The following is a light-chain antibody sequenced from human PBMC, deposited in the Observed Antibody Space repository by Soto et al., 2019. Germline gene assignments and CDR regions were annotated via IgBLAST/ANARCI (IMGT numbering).Light chain of an antibody. V-gene: IGLV1-40*01. CDR1: SSNIGADYH. CDR2: GNS. J-gene: IGLJ2*01. CDR3: QSYDNSLSGVV. Sequence: QSVLTQPPSVSGAPGQRVTISCTGSSSNIGADYHVHWYQQVPGTAPKVLIYGNSNRPSGVPDRFSGSKSGTSASLAITGLQAEDEADYYCQSYDNSLSGVVFGGGTQLTVL.